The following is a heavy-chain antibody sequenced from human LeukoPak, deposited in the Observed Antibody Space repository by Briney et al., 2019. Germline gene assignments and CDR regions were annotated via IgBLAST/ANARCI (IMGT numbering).Heavy chain of an antibody. CDR3: ARRPEGLDY. V-gene: IGHV3-21*01. J-gene: IGHJ4*02. Sequence: KSGGSLRLSCAASGFTLSSYSMNWVRQAPGKGLEWVSSISSRNSYIYYADSVEGRFTISRDNAKNSLYLQMNSLRAEDTAVYYCARRPEGLDYWGQGTLVTVSS. CDR1: GFTLSSYS. CDR2: ISSRNSYI.